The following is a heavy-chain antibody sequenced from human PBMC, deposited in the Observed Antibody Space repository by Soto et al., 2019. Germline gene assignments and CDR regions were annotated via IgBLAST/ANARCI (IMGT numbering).Heavy chain of an antibody. J-gene: IGHJ4*02. Sequence: PSETLSLTCAVSGGSISSSNWWSWVRQPPGKGLEWIGEIYHSGSTNYNPSLKSRVTISVDKSKNQFSLKLSSVTAADTAVYYCARVRGDYGEIKYYFDYWGQGTLVTVSS. V-gene: IGHV4-4*02. CDR2: IYHSGST. CDR1: GGSISSSNW. CDR3: ARVRGDYGEIKYYFDY. D-gene: IGHD4-17*01.